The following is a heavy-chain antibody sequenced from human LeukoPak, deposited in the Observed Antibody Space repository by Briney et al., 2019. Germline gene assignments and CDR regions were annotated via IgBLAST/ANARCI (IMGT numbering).Heavy chain of an antibody. CDR1: GGSFSGYY. CDR3: GSRGGGRGSYLRVTFDY. D-gene: IGHD1-26*01. Sequence: SETLSLNCAVYGGSFSGYYWGWIRQPPGKGLEWIGEINHSGRTNYNPSLKSRATISVNTSKKQFSLQLSPVTAAATAVYCGGSRGGGRGSYLRVTFDYWGQGTLVTVSS. J-gene: IGHJ4*02. V-gene: IGHV4-34*01. CDR2: INHSGRT.